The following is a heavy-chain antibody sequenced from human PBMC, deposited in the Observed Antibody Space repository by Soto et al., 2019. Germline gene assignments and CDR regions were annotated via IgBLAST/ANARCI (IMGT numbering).Heavy chain of an antibody. J-gene: IGHJ6*03. CDR3: ARLLGHSETFRHHYALDV. V-gene: IGHV3-53*01. D-gene: IGHD3-16*01. Sequence: EGSRRRSWAAAGYNTGSKYRASVRQAPGKLVGLLTEIIHGHQPYYADSVKARFTVSRDNSENTVSLEMNCLRSEYTDVYYCARLLGHSETFRHHYALDVWRKGTTVTV. CDR1: GYNTGSKY. CDR2: IIHGHQP.